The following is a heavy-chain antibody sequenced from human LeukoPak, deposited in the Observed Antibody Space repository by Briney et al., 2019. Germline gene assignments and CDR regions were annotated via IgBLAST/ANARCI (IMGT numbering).Heavy chain of an antibody. V-gene: IGHV4-34*01. CDR2: INHSGST. CDR1: GFTFSIYS. Sequence: GSLRLSCAASGFTFSIYSMNWVRQPPGKGLEWIGEINHSGSTNYNPSLKSRVTISVDTSKNQFSLKLSSVTAADTAVYYCASGFRYYDSSGYNYWGQGTLVTVSS. CDR3: ASGFRYYDSSGYNY. J-gene: IGHJ4*02. D-gene: IGHD3-22*01.